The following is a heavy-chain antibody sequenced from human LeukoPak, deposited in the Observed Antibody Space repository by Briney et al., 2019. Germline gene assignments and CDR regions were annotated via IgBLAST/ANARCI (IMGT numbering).Heavy chain of an antibody. V-gene: IGHV4-59*11. CDR2: FYYSGGT. J-gene: IGHJ4*02. CDR3: ARGLGYTVTPFDY. Sequence: SETVSLTCTVSGASISSHYWNRIRQPPGKGLEWIGSFYYSGGTNYSPSLQTRVTISVDSSKNQVSLKLSSVTAADTAVYYCARGLGYTVTPFDYWGLGTLVTVSS. CDR1: GASISSHY. D-gene: IGHD5-24*01.